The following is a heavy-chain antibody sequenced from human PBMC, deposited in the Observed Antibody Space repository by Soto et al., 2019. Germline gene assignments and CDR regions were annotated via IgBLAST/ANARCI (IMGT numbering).Heavy chain of an antibody. Sequence: SETLSLTCTVSGGSISSSSYYWGWIRQPPGKGLEWIGSIYYSGSTYYNPSLKSRVTISVDTSKDQFSLKLSSVTAADTAVYYCARHNDFWSGFYYFDYWRQGTLVTVSS. J-gene: IGHJ4*02. CDR3: ARHNDFWSGFYYFDY. D-gene: IGHD3-3*01. CDR1: GGSISSSSYY. V-gene: IGHV4-39*01. CDR2: IYYSGST.